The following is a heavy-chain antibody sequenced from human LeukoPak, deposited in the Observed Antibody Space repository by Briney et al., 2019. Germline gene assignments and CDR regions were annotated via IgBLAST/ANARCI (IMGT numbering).Heavy chain of an antibody. D-gene: IGHD3-22*01. CDR1: GYTFTSYG. J-gene: IGHJ4*02. V-gene: IGHV1-18*01. Sequence: ASVKVSCKASGYTFTSYGISWVRQAPGQGLEWMGWISAYNGNTNYAQKLQGRVTMTTDTSTSTAYMELSSLRSEDTAVYYCARDRTYYYDSSAQLVGPYFDYWGQGTLVTVSS. CDR2: ISAYNGNT. CDR3: ARDRTYYYDSSAQLVGPYFDY.